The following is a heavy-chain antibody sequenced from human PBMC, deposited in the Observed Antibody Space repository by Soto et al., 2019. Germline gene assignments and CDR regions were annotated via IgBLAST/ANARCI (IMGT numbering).Heavy chain of an antibody. Sequence: GASLKISCRGSGYTFSNHWIAWVLKIHGKGMAWTETFYPDHSGSRYTPSFQGQIAISVDKSINTAYLQWDSLKASATARYYCARHRRSGETYQMGFNFWAQGTLVIFSS. D-gene: IGHD6-25*01. CDR1: GYTFSNHW. CDR2: FYPDHSGS. J-gene: IGHJ4*02. CDR3: ARHRRSGETYQMGFNF. V-gene: IGHV5-51*01.